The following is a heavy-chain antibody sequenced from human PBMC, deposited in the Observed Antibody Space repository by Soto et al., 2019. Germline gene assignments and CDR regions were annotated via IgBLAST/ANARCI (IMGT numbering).Heavy chain of an antibody. CDR1: GYTFTSYA. Sequence: QVQLVQSGAEVKKPGASVKVSCKASGYTFTSYAMHWVRQAPGQRLEWMGWINAGNGNTKYSQKFQGRVTITRDTSASTAYMELSSLRSEDTAVYYCARPGGYDPYGGWPYYFDYWGQGTLVTVSS. CDR2: INAGNGNT. D-gene: IGHD5-12*01. CDR3: ARPGGYDPYGGWPYYFDY. V-gene: IGHV1-3*01. J-gene: IGHJ4*02.